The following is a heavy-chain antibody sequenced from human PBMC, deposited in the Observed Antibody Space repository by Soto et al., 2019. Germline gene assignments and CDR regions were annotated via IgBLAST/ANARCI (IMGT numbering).Heavy chain of an antibody. J-gene: IGHJ6*02. Sequence: PGGSLRLSCAASGFTVSSNYMSWVRQAPGKGLEWVSVIYSGGSTYYADSVKGRFTISRDNSKNTLYLQMNSLRAEDTAVYYCARVGVTMVRGVPRYWCQGTTVTVFS. CDR2: IYSGGST. V-gene: IGHV3-66*01. CDR1: GFTVSSNY. D-gene: IGHD3-10*01. CDR3: ARVGVTMVRGVPRY.